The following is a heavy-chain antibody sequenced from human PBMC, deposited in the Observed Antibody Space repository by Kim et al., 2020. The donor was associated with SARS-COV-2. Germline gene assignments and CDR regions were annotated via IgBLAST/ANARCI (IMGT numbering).Heavy chain of an antibody. V-gene: IGHV4-59*13. CDR3: ARDQSVTTIYYGMDV. J-gene: IGHJ6*02. D-gene: IGHD4-17*01. Sequence: SETLSLTCTVSGGSISSYYWSWIRQPPGKGLEWIGYIYYSGSTNYNPSLKSRVTISVDTSKNQFSLKLSSVTAADTAVYYCARDQSVTTIYYGMDVWGQGTTVTVSS. CDR2: IYYSGST. CDR1: GGSISSYY.